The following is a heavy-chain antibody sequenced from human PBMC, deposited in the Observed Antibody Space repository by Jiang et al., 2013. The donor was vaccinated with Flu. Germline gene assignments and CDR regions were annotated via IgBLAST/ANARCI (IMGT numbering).Heavy chain of an antibody. D-gene: IGHD2-15*01. CDR3: ARDQDIVVVVAAWGFDP. CDR1: YTFTSYA. Sequence: YTFTSYAMNWVRQAPGQGLEWMGWINTNTGNPTYAQGFTGRFVFSLDTSVSTAYLQISSLKAGDTAVYYCARDQDIVVVVAAWGFDPWGQGTLVTVSS. J-gene: IGHJ5*02. V-gene: IGHV7-4-1*02. CDR2: INTNTGNP.